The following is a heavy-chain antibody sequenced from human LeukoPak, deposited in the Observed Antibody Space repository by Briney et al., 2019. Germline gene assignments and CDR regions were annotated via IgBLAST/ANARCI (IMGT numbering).Heavy chain of an antibody. CDR1: GFTFSDYD. J-gene: IGHJ4*02. CDR3: ARVAKERVGGVYYFDY. V-gene: IGHV3-13*01. D-gene: IGHD1-1*01. CDR2: IGTAGDT. Sequence: PGGSLRLSCAASGFTFSDYDMHWVRQATGKGLEWVPAIGTAGDTYYTGSVKGRFTISRENAKNSLYLQMNSLRAGDTAVYYCARVAKERVGGVYYFDYWGQGTLVTVS.